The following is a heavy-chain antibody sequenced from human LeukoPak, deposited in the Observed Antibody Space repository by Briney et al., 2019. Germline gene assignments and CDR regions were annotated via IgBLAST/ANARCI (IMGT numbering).Heavy chain of an antibody. CDR2: IYHSGST. J-gene: IGHJ4*02. Sequence: PSETLSLTCAVSGYSITSGYYWGWIRQPPGKGLEWIGSIYHSGSTYYSPSLKSRVTISVDTSKNQFSLKLSSVTAADTAVYYCARERFLEWLLSGYFDYWGQGTLVTVSS. CDR1: GYSITSGYY. V-gene: IGHV4-38-2*02. D-gene: IGHD3-3*01. CDR3: ARERFLEWLLSGYFDY.